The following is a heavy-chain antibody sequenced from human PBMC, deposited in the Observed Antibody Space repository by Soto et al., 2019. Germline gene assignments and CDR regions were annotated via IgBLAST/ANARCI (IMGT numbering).Heavy chain of an antibody. J-gene: IGHJ6*03. Sequence: QVQLQESGPGLVKSSATLSLTCRVCGGSISNYFWSWIRQPPGKGLEWIGYIFNSGSTIYSPSLKSRVTLTLETSKTPFSLRLSSVTVADTAINYCAIGPETSYMDVWGKGTTVTVSS. CDR1: GGSISNYF. CDR2: IFNSGST. V-gene: IGHV4-59*01. CDR3: AIGPETSYMDV.